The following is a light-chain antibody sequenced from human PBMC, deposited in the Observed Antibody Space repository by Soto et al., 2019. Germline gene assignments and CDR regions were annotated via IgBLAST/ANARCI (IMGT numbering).Light chain of an antibody. CDR2: QVS. CDR1: SSDIGGFYY. Sequence: SALTLPASVSGSPGQSITISCTGTSSDIGGFYYVSWYQHHPGKDPKLMIYQVSNWPSGVSNRFSGSKSGNTASLTISGLQAEDEADYFCSSYSSSSTFYVFGAGTKVTVL. V-gene: IGLV2-14*01. CDR3: SSYSSSSTFYV. J-gene: IGLJ1*01.